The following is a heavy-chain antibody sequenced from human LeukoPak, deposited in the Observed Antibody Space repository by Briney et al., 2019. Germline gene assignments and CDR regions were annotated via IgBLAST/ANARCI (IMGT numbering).Heavy chain of an antibody. V-gene: IGHV3-30*18. CDR1: GFTFSSYG. CDR3: AKGLRFGESYIDY. Sequence: GGSLRLSCAASGFTFSSYGMHWVRQAPGKGLEWVAVISYDGSNKYYADSVKGRFTISRDNSKNTLYLQMNSLRAEDTALYYCAKGLRFGESYIDYWGQGTLVTVSS. CDR2: ISYDGSNK. J-gene: IGHJ4*02. D-gene: IGHD3-10*01.